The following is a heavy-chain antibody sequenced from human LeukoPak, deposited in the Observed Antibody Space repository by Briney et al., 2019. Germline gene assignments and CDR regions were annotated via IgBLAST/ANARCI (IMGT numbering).Heavy chain of an antibody. V-gene: IGHV3-30-3*01. D-gene: IGHD1-1*01. CDR3: AKDLANSWTIDY. Sequence: PGGSLRLSCAASGFTFSSYAMHWVRQAPGKGLEWVAVISYDGSNKYYADSVKGRFTISRDNSRNTLYLQMNSLSVEDTAFYYCAKDLANSWTIDYWGQGTLVIVSS. CDR1: GFTFSSYA. CDR2: ISYDGSNK. J-gene: IGHJ4*02.